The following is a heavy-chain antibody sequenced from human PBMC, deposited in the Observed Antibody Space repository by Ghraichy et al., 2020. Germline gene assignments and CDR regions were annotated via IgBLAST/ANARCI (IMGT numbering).Heavy chain of an antibody. V-gene: IGHV1-8*01. Sequence: ASVKVSCKASGYTFTSYDINWVRQATGQGLEWMGWMNPNSGNTGYAQKFQGRVTMTRNTSISTAYMELSSLRSEDTAVYYCARGLADLLWFGEYEYYFDYWGQGPLATVSS. CDR2: MNPNSGNT. J-gene: IGHJ4*02. CDR1: GYTFTSYD. CDR3: ARGLADLLWFGEYEYYFDY. D-gene: IGHD3-10*01.